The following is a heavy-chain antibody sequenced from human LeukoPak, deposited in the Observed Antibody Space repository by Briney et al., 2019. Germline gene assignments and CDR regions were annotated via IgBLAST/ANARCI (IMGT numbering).Heavy chain of an antibody. D-gene: IGHD7-27*01. CDR1: DGSISSNSYY. CDR2: ISYSGRT. J-gene: IGHJ3*02. V-gene: IGHV4-39*01. Sequence: SETLSLTCTVSDGSISSNSYYWGWIRQPPGKGLEWIGSISYSGRTYYNPSLESRVTISVDASKNQFSLELNSVTAADTAVYYCARAPWADAFDIWGQGTMVTVSS. CDR3: ARAPWADAFDI.